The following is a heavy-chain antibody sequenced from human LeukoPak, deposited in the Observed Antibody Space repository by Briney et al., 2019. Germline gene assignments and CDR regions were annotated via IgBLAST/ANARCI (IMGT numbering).Heavy chain of an antibody. V-gene: IGHV4-59*01. J-gene: IGHJ3*02. CDR3: ARFEYYYGSGAPVIAFDI. CDR1: GGSISSYY. CDR2: IYYSGST. D-gene: IGHD3-10*01. Sequence: PSETLSLTCTVSGGSISSYYWSWIRQPPGKGLEWIGYIYYSGSTNYNPSLKSRVTISVDTSKNQFSLKLSSVTAADTAVYYCARFEYYYGSGAPVIAFDIWGQGTMVTVSS.